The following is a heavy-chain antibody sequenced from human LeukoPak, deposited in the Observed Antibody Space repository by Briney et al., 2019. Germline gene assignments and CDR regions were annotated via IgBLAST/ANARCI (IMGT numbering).Heavy chain of an antibody. J-gene: IGHJ6*03. CDR3: ARALNPYDYYMDV. D-gene: IGHD1-14*01. CDR2: IYYSGST. Sequence: PSETLSLTCTVSGGSISSYYWSWIRQPPGKGLEWIGYIYYSGSTNYNPSLKSRVTISVDTSKNQFSLKLSSVTAADTAVYYCARALNPYDYYMDVWGKGTTVTVSS. V-gene: IGHV4-59*01. CDR1: GGSISSYY.